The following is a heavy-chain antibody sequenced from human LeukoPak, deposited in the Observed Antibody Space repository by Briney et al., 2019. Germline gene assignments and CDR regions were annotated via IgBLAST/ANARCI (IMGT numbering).Heavy chain of an antibody. D-gene: IGHD3-22*01. CDR1: GGSISSSSYY. Sequence: SETLSLTCTVSGGSISSSSYYWGWIRQPPGKGLEWIGSMYYSGSTNYNPSLKSRVTISVDTSKNQFSLKLSSVTAADTAVYYCARSRRMDTYYYDSSGYRFDYWGQGTLVTVSS. V-gene: IGHV4-39*07. CDR3: ARSRRMDTYYYDSSGYRFDY. J-gene: IGHJ4*02. CDR2: MYYSGST.